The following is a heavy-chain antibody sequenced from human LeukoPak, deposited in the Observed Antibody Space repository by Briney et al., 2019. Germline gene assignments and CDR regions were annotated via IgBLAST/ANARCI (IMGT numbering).Heavy chain of an antibody. CDR2: VSYDGTKI. CDR3: ARDRVQIWSYVGTFDS. V-gene: IGHV3-30-3*01. J-gene: IGHJ4*02. Sequence: GGSLRLSWAASGFTFSSYTMHWVRQAPGKGLEWVALVSYDGTKINYADSVKGRFTMSRDISKNTLYLQMNSLKPEDTAVYYCARDRVQIWSYVGTFDSWGQGTLVTVSS. CDR1: GFTFSSYT. D-gene: IGHD5-18*01.